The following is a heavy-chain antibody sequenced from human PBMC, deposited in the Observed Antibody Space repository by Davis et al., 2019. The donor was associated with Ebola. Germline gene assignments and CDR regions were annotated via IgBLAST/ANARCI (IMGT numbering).Heavy chain of an antibody. D-gene: IGHD3-16*01. CDR1: GFTFSSYS. J-gene: IGHJ6*02. CDR2: ISSSSSYI. V-gene: IGHV3-21*01. Sequence: PGGSLRLSCAASGFTFSSYSMNWVRQAPGKGLEWVSSISSSSSYIYQADSVKGRFTISRDNAKNSLYLQMNSLRAEDTAVYYCARDRPLDFFFGDYYGMDVWGQGTTVTVSS. CDR3: ARDRPLDFFFGDYYGMDV.